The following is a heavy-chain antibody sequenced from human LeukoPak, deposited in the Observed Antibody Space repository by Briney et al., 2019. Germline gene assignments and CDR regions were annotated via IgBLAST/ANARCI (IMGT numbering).Heavy chain of an antibody. CDR1: GFTFSSYG. V-gene: IGHV3-30*18. CDR2: ISYDGSNK. D-gene: IGHD5-24*01. CDR3: AQAWRWLQLNY. J-gene: IGHJ4*02. Sequence: GGSLRLSCAASGFTFSSYGMHWVRPAPGKGLEWVAVISYDGSNKYYADSVKGRFTISRDNSMNTLYLQMNSLRDEDTAVYYCAQAWRWLQLNYWGQGTLVTVSS.